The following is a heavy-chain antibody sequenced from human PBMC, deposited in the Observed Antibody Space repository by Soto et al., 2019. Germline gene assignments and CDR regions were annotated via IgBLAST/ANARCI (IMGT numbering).Heavy chain of an antibody. D-gene: IGHD6-19*01. V-gene: IGHV1-18*01. J-gene: IGHJ4*02. CDR2: KSAHNVNT. Sequence: ASVKVSCNASGYTFTSYGISWVQQAPGQGLEWMGWKSAHNVNTNYAQKLQGRVTMSSDTSTSTAYMELRSLRSDDTAGYCCASSAAVASTFFDYWGQGTMVTVSS. CDR1: GYTFTSYG. CDR3: ASSAAVASTFFDY.